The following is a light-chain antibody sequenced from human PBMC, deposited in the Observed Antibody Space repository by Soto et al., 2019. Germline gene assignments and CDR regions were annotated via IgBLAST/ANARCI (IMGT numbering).Light chain of an antibody. CDR1: QSVANW. CDR3: QQYNKFPPT. J-gene: IGKJ4*01. V-gene: IGKV1D-16*01. CDR2: ETS. Sequence: DVQMTQSPSSLSASVGDRVSITCRASQSVANWLAWYQQKPGKAPKSLIYETSTLQSGVPSRFSGSGSGTYFTLTINSLQPEEFATYYCQQYNKFPPTVGGGTKVEIK.